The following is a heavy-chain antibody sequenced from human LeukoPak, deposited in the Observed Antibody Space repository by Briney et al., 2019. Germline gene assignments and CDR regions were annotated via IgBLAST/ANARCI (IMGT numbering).Heavy chain of an antibody. CDR1: GFTFSSYA. CDR2: ISGSGGST. CDR3: AKNIGTISLTNWFDP. J-gene: IGHJ5*02. D-gene: IGHD2-8*01. V-gene: IGHV3-23*01. Sequence: PGGSLRLSCAASGFTFSSYAMSWVRQAPGKGREWVSAISGSGGSTYYADSVKGRFTLSRDNSKNTLYHKMNSMRADDTAVYYCAKNIGTISLTNWFDPWGQGTLVTVSS.